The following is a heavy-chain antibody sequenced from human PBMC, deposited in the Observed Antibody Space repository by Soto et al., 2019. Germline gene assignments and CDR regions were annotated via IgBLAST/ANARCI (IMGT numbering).Heavy chain of an antibody. Sequence: SETLSLTCNVSGGSIDRSNYYWDWLRQPPGKGLEWIGTTYYNGKAYYNPSLKSQVSMSVDTSKNQFSMKLVSVTAADTAVYYCARDKITGLFDYWGQGTLVTVS. CDR3: ARDKITGLFDY. D-gene: IGHD2-8*02. CDR1: GGSIDRSNYY. J-gene: IGHJ4*02. V-gene: IGHV4-39*02. CDR2: TYYNGKA.